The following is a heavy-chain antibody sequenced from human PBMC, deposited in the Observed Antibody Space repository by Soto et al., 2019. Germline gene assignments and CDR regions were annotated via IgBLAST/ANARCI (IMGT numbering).Heavy chain of an antibody. CDR1: GFTFSSYW. CDR3: ARDLGSGWYEFLGNWFDP. Sequence: GGSLRLSCAASGFTFSSYWMSWVRQAPGKGLEWVANIKQDGSEKYYVDSVKGRFTISRDNAKNSLYLQMNSLRAEDTAVYYCARDLGSGWYEFLGNWFDPWGQGTLVTVSS. V-gene: IGHV3-7*01. CDR2: IKQDGSEK. J-gene: IGHJ5*02. D-gene: IGHD6-19*01.